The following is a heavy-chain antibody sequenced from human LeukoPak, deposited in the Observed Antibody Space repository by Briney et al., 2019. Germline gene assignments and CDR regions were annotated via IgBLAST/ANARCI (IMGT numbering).Heavy chain of an antibody. D-gene: IGHD3-10*01. CDR1: RFTFSSYG. V-gene: IGHV3-30*19. J-gene: IGHJ6*03. CDR3: AKAAYGSGVPSYYYYYYMDV. Sequence: GGSLRLSCAASRFTFSSYGMHWVRQAPGKGLEWVAVISYDGSNKYYADSVKGRFTTSRDNSKNTLYLQMNSLRAEDTAVYYCAKAAYGSGVPSYYYYYYMDVWGKGTTVTVSS. CDR2: ISYDGSNK.